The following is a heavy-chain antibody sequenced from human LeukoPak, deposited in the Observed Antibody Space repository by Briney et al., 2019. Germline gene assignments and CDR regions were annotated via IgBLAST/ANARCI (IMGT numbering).Heavy chain of an antibody. CDR2: IHISGST. V-gene: IGHV4-4*07. D-gene: IGHD5-18*01. Sequence: PSETLSLTCTVSGGFLSSYYWSWIRQPAGKGLEWIGRIHISGSTNYNPSLKSRLTMSVDTSKNQFSLKLSSVTAADTAVYYCARDGGYSYGYSLDCWGQGTLVTVSS. CDR3: ARDGGYSYGYSLDC. CDR1: GGFLSSYY. J-gene: IGHJ4*02.